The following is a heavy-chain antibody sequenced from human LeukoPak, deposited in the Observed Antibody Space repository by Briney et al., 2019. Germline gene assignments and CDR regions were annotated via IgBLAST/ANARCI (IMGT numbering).Heavy chain of an antibody. CDR3: VHRRQYCGGDCYPVFDY. CDR1: GFSLSTSGVG. J-gene: IGHJ4*02. CDR2: IYRDDDK. D-gene: IGHD2-21*02. Sequence: VSGPTLVKPTQTLTLTCTFSGFSLSTSGVGVGWIRQPPGKALEWLALIYRDDDKRYSPSLKSRLTITKDTSKNQVVLAMTNMDPVDTATYYCVHRRQYCGGDCYPVFDYWGQGTLVTVSS. V-gene: IGHV2-5*02.